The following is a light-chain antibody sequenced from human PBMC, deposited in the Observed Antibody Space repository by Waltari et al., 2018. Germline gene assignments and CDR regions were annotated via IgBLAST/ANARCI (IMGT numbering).Light chain of an antibody. CDR2: DVS. CDR1: QSLLHRDGKTY. J-gene: IGKJ2*01. CDR3: MQGIHLYT. V-gene: IGKV2-29*02. Sequence: DIVMTQTPRSLSVTPGQPASISCKSSQSLLHRDGKTYLYWYLQKPGQSPHPLFYDVSSRLSGVPDRFSGSGSGTDFTLKISRVEAEDVGVYYCMQGIHLYTFGQGTKLEIK.